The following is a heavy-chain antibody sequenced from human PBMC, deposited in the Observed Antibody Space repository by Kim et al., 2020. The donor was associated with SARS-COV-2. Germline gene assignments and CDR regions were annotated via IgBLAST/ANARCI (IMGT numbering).Heavy chain of an antibody. V-gene: IGHV7-4-1*02. CDR3: AFGMDV. J-gene: IGHJ6*02. CDR2: TNTGNP. Sequence: TNTGNPTYAQGFTGRFVFSLDTSVSTAYLQISSLKAEDTAVYYCAFGMDVWGQGTTVTVSS.